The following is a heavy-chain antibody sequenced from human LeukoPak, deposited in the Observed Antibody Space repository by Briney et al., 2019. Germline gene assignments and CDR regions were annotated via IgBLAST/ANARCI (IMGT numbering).Heavy chain of an antibody. CDR3: ARSSGYPTGADRGYYYYYMDV. Sequence: SETLSLTCTVSGGSISSYYWSWIRQPAGKGLEWIGRIYTSGSTNYNPSLKSRVTMSVDTSKNQFSLKLSSVTAADTAVYYCARSSGYPTGADRGYYYYYMDVWGKGTTVTISS. CDR2: IYTSGST. D-gene: IGHD3-22*01. CDR1: GGSISSYY. V-gene: IGHV4-4*07. J-gene: IGHJ6*03.